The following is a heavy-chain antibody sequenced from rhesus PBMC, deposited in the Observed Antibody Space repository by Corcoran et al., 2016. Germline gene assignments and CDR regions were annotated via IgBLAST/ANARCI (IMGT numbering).Heavy chain of an antibody. V-gene: IGHV2S2*01. D-gene: IGHD6-25*01. J-gene: IGHJ3*01. CDR3: SRSSNGGSWEGHYAFDF. CDR2: IDWDDDK. Sequence: QVTLKESGPALVKPTQTLTLTCTFSGFSLSTSGMRVSWIRQPPGKALEWLTRIDWDDDKYYRTSLKSRLTTSKDTSKNQVVLTMTNMDPVDTATYYCSRSSNGGSWEGHYAFDFWSQGLRVTFSS. CDR1: GFSLSTSGMR.